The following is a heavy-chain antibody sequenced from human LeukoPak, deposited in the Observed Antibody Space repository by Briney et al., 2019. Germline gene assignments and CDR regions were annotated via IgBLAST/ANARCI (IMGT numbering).Heavy chain of an antibody. J-gene: IGHJ4*02. CDR3: ARLSGYYSLFDY. CDR2: INNSGTT. D-gene: IGHD3-22*01. Sequence: SESLSLTCAVYGGSFTSYYWSWIRQPPGKGLEWIAEINNSGTTNYNPSLKGRVTISVDTSKNQVSLKLSSVTAADTAVYYCARLSGYYSLFDYWGQGTLVTVSS. CDR1: GGSFTSYY. V-gene: IGHV4-34*01.